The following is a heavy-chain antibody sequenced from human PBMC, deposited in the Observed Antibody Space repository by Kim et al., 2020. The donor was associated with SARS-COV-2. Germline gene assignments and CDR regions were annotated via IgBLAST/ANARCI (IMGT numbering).Heavy chain of an antibody. D-gene: IGHD1-1*01. CDR1: GFTFSTYW. CDR3: ARAHWTDVFV. Sequence: GGSLRLSCAASGFTFSTYWMSWVRQAPGKGLEWVASIKQDGSEKGHLDSVKGRFTISRDNAKNSLYLQMNSLRVEDTAVYYCARAHWTDVFVWGRGTLVTVSS. V-gene: IGHV3-7*01. CDR2: IKQDGSEK. J-gene: IGHJ4*02.